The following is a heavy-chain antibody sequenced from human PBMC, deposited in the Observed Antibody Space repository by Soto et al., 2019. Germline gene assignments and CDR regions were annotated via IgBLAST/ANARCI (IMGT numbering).Heavy chain of an antibody. J-gene: IGHJ4*02. CDR1: GFTFSSYW. V-gene: IGHV3-74*03. D-gene: IGHD1-1*01. Sequence: GGSLKLSCAASGFTFSSYWMHWVRQAPGEGLVWVSYIKPDGSRTKDADSVKGRFTISRDNARNTLYLRMNSLRAEDTAVYYCARDNNWSYDSWGRGTLVTVSS. CDR3: ARDNNWSYDS. CDR2: IKPDGSRT.